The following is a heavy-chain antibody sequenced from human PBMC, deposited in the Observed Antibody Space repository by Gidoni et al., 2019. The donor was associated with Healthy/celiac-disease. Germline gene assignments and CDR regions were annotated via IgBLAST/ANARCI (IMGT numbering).Heavy chain of an antibody. CDR2: INPNSGGT. J-gene: IGHJ6*02. V-gene: IGHV1-2*06. CDR1: GYTFTGYY. D-gene: IGHD3-10*01. Sequence: QVQLVQSGAEVKKPGASVKVSCKASGYTFTGYYMHWVRQAPGQGLEWMGRINPNSGGTNYAQKFQGRVTMTRDTSISTAYMELSRLRSDDTAVYYCARVRPVRGVTGYYYYGMDVWGQGTTVTVSS. CDR3: ARVRPVRGVTGYYYYGMDV.